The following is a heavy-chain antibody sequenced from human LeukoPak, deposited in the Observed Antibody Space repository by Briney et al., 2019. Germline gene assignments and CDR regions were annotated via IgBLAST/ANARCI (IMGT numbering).Heavy chain of an antibody. CDR3: ARGRTGDAFDY. CDR1: GGSISSGGYY. V-gene: IGHV4-31*03. CDR2: IYYSGST. D-gene: IGHD7-27*01. Sequence: SETLSLTCTVSGGSISSGGYYWSWIRQHPGKGLEWIGYIYYSGSTYYNPSLKSRVTIPVDTSKNQFSLKLSSVTAADTAVYYCARGRTGDAFDYWGQGTLVTVSS. J-gene: IGHJ4*02.